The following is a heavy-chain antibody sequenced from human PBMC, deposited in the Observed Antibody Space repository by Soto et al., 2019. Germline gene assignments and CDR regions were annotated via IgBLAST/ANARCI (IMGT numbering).Heavy chain of an antibody. CDR2: ISAYNGNT. Sequence: QVQLVQSGAEVKKPGASVKVSCKASGYTFTSYGISWARQAPGQGLEWMGWISAYNGNTNYAQKLQGRVTMTRDTSTSTAYMELRSLRFNATAVYYCARGGSSSSAYYYYGMDVWGQGTTVTVSS. CDR1: GYTFTSYG. J-gene: IGHJ6*02. D-gene: IGHD6-6*01. V-gene: IGHV1-18*04. CDR3: ARGGSSSSAYYYYGMDV.